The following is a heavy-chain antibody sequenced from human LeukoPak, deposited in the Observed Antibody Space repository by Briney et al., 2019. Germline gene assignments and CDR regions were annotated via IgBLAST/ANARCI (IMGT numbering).Heavy chain of an antibody. D-gene: IGHD3-22*01. CDR3: ARAQGYYYDSSGYWGY. CDR1: GLTFSDYY. J-gene: IGHJ4*02. Sequence: GGSLRLTCAASGLTFSDYYMSWIRQAPGKGLEWASYISSSGSTIYYADSVKGRFTISRDNAKNSLYLQMNSLRAEDTAVYYCARAQGYYYDSSGYWGYWGQGTLVTVSS. V-gene: IGHV3-11*01. CDR2: ISSSGSTI.